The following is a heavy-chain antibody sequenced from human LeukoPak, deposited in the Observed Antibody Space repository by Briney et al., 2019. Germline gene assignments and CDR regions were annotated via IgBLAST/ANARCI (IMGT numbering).Heavy chain of an antibody. D-gene: IGHD2-2*02. CDR2: INHSGST. CDR3: ARYCSSTSCYTDFDY. CDR1: GFTFSNAW. Sequence: GSLRLSCAAPGFTFSNAWMSWVRQPPGKGLEWIGEINHSGSTNYNPSLKSRVTISVDTSKNQFSLKLSSVTAADTAVYYCARYCSSTSCYTDFDYWGQGTLVTVSS. J-gene: IGHJ4*02. V-gene: IGHV4-34*01.